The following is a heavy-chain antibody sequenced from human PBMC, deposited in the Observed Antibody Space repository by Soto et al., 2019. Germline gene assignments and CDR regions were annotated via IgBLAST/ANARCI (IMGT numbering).Heavy chain of an antibody. CDR1: GFTFSDYY. V-gene: IGHV3-11*06. D-gene: IGHD2-2*01. CDR3: ARNPPAALSSLDY. J-gene: IGHJ4*02. CDR2: ISSSSSYT. Sequence: QVQLVESGGGLVKPGGSLRLSCAASGFTFSDYYMSWIRQAPGKGLEWVSYISSSSSYTNYADSVKGRFTISRDNAKNSLYLQMNSLRAEDTAVYYCARNPPAALSSLDYWGQGTLVTVFS.